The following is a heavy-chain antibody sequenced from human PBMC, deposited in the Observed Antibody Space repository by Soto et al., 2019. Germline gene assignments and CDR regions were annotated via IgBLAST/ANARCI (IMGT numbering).Heavy chain of an antibody. D-gene: IGHD2-15*01. CDR2: INAGNGNT. CDR3: ARERMLPDRRFDP. J-gene: IGHJ5*02. Sequence: QVQLVQSGAEEKKPGASVKVSCKASGYTFTSYAMHWVRQAPGQRLEWMGWINAGNGNTKYAQKFQGRVTITRDTSASTAYMELSSLRSEDTAVYYCARERMLPDRRFDPWGQGTLVTVSS. CDR1: GYTFTSYA. V-gene: IGHV1-3*05.